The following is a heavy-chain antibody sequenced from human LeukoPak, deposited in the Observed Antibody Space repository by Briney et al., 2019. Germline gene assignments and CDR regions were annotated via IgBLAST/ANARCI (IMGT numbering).Heavy chain of an antibody. CDR2: IYYSGTT. CDR3: ARHGRGAAAGSDY. J-gene: IGHJ4*02. V-gene: IGHV4-39*01. D-gene: IGHD6-13*01. CDR1: GGSITSSTFY. Sequence: SETLSLTCTVSGGSITSSTFYWGWIRQPPGRGLEWIGNIYYSGTTYYNPSLKSRVTISVDTSKNQFSLKLSSVTAADTAVYYCARHGRGAAAGSDYWGQGTLVTVSS.